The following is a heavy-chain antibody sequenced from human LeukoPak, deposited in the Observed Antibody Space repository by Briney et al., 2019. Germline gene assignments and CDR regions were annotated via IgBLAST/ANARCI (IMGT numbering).Heavy chain of an antibody. V-gene: IGHV3-33*01. CDR3: ARVALSGGDFDY. J-gene: IGHJ4*02. CDR1: GFTFRSYG. Sequence: GGSLRLSCAASGFTFRSYGMHWVRQAPGKGLEWVAVIWYDGSNKYYADSVKGRFTISRDTSKNTLYLQMISLRAEDTAVYYCARVALSGGDFDYWAREPWSPSPQ. D-gene: IGHD7-27*01. CDR2: IWYDGSNK.